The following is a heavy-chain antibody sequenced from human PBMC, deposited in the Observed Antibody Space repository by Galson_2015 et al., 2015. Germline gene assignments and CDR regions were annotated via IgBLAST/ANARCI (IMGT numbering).Heavy chain of an antibody. J-gene: IGHJ3*02. CDR3: ARDPYYYDGSGYPKGDAFDI. V-gene: IGHV3-74*01. Sequence: SLRLSCAASRFTFSSYWMHWVRHAPGKGLVWVSYVNIDGRSTSYADSVKGRFTISRDNARNTLYLQMNSLRAEDTAVYYCARDPYYYDGSGYPKGDAFDIWGQGTMVTVSS. CDR1: RFTFSSYW. D-gene: IGHD3-22*01. CDR2: VNIDGRST.